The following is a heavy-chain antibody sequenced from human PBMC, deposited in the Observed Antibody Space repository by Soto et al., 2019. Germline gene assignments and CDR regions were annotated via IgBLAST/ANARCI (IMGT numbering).Heavy chain of an antibody. CDR3: AKGSEGRYDRSGNFDN. V-gene: IGHV3-23*01. CDR1: GFTFINYA. Sequence: PEGSLRLSCEASGFTFINYAMSWFRQAPGQGLEWIASISDTGGDSYYADSMDGRFTISRDNSKNTLYLQMNSLRAEDTAVYYCAKGSEGRYDRSGNFDNWGQGTLVTVSS. D-gene: IGHD3-22*01. J-gene: IGHJ4*02. CDR2: ISDTGGDS.